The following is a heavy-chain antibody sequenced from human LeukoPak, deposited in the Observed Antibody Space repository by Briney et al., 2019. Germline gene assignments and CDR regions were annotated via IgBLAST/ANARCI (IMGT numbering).Heavy chain of an antibody. J-gene: IGHJ3*02. Sequence: SETLSLTCTVSGGSISSYYWSWIRQPAGKGLEWIGRIYTSGSTNYNPSLKSRVTMSVDTSKNQFSLKLSSVTAADTAVYYCARVALGYDILTGYYKDNDAFDIWGQGTMVTVSS. CDR1: GGSISSYY. D-gene: IGHD3-9*01. V-gene: IGHV4-4*07. CDR3: ARVALGYDILTGYYKDNDAFDI. CDR2: IYTSGST.